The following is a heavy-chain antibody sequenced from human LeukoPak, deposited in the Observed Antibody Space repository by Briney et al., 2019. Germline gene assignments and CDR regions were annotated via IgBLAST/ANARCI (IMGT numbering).Heavy chain of an antibody. J-gene: IGHJ5*02. D-gene: IGHD2-2*01. V-gene: IGHV4-31*03. CDR3: ARARRYIVVVPAPWFDP. Sequence: SQTLSLTCTVSGGSISSGGYYWSWIRQHPGKGLEWIGYIYYSGSTYYNPSLKSRVTISVDTSKNQFSLKLSSVTAADTAVYYCARARRYIVVVPAPWFDPWGQGTLVTVSS. CDR1: GGSISSGGYY. CDR2: IYYSGST.